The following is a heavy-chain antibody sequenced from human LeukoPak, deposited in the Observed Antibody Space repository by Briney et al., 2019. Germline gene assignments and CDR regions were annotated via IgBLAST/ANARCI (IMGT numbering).Heavy chain of an antibody. J-gene: IGHJ1*01. CDR2: ISGSFANTYNT. V-gene: IGHV3-23*01. CDR3: AREGPPYSGSYEYFQH. D-gene: IGHD1-26*01. Sequence: PGGSLRLSCAASEFTFSNYAMSWVRQAPGKGLEWVSTISGSFANTYNTYYADSVKGRFTISRDNAKNSLYLQMNSLRAEDTAVYYCAREGPPYSGSYEYFQHWGQGTLVTVSS. CDR1: EFTFSNYA.